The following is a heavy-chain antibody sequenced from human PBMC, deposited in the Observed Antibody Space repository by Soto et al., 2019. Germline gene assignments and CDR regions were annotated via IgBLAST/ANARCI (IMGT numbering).Heavy chain of an antibody. Sequence: PSETLSLTCTVSGGSISSYYWSWIRQPPGKGLEWIGYIYYSGSTNYNPSLKSRVTISVDTSKNQFSLKLSSVTAADTAVYYCARPYYDFWSGYYSGHGMDVWGQGTTVTVSS. CDR1: GGSISSYY. D-gene: IGHD3-3*01. J-gene: IGHJ6*02. V-gene: IGHV4-59*08. CDR3: ARPYYDFWSGYYSGHGMDV. CDR2: IYYSGST.